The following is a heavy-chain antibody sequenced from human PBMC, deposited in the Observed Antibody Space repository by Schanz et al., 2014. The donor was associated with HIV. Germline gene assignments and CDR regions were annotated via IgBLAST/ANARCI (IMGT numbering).Heavy chain of an antibody. CDR1: GFMFSDYY. J-gene: IGHJ4*02. CDR2: ISYDGSIE. Sequence: VQLVESGGGLVQPGGSLRLSCAASGFMFSDYYMDWVRQAPGKGLEWVAVISYDGSIEYYADSVKGRFTISRDNSKNTLYLQMNSLRSEDTAVYYCAKVGRIYSTTWIDYWGQGTLVTVSS. V-gene: IGHV3-30*18. CDR3: AKVGRIYSTTWIDY. D-gene: IGHD2-2*01.